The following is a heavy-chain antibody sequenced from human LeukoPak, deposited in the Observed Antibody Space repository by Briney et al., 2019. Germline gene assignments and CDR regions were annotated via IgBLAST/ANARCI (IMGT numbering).Heavy chain of an antibody. D-gene: IGHD3-10*01. CDR3: ARDVGTMVRGVKAAGNWFDP. V-gene: IGHV4-59*01. CDR1: GGSISSYY. J-gene: IGHJ5*02. Sequence: PSETLSLTCTVSGGSISSYYWSWIRQPPGKGLEWIGYIYYSGSTNYNPSLKSRVTISVDTSKNQFSLKLSSVTAADTAVYYCARDVGTMVRGVKAAGNWFDPWGQGTLVTVSS. CDR2: IYYSGST.